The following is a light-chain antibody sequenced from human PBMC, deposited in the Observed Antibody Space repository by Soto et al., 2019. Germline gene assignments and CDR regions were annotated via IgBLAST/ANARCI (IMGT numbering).Light chain of an antibody. CDR3: QQLNSYSYT. V-gene: IGKV1-9*01. Sequence: DIQLTQSPSFLSASVGDRVTITCRASQGISSYLAWYQQKPGKAPKLLIYAASTLQSGVPSRFSGSGSGTEFTLTISSRQPEDFATDYCQQLNSYSYTFGQGTKLEIK. J-gene: IGKJ2*01. CDR1: QGISSY. CDR2: AAS.